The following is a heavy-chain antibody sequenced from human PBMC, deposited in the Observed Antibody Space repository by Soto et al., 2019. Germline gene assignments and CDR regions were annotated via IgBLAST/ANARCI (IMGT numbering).Heavy chain of an antibody. CDR2: ISYDGSNK. Sequence: PGGSLRLSCAASGFTFSSYGMHWVRQAPGKGLEWVAVISYDGSNKYYADSVKGRFTISRDNSKNTLYLQMNSLRAEDTAVYYCAKVGQGYCSSTSCPNTGMDVWGQGTTVTVSS. D-gene: IGHD2-2*01. V-gene: IGHV3-30*18. CDR3: AKVGQGYCSSTSCPNTGMDV. CDR1: GFTFSSYG. J-gene: IGHJ6*02.